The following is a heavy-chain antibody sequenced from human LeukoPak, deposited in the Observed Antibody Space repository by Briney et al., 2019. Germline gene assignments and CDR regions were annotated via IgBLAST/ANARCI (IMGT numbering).Heavy chain of an antibody. J-gene: IGHJ3*02. V-gene: IGHV4-39*01. CDR3: ARHYRSSSSRDAFDI. Sequence: PSETLSLTCTVSGVSITPSSTYYWGWIRQSPGKGLEWIGSLYYGGNSYYNPSLKSRVTISVDTSKSQFSLTLSSVTAADTAVYYCARHYRSSSSRDAFDIWGQGTMVTVSS. D-gene: IGHD6-13*01. CDR2: LYYGGNS. CDR1: GVSITPSSTYY.